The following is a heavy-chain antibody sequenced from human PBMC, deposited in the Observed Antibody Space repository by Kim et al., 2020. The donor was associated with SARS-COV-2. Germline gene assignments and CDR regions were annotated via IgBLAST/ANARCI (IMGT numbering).Heavy chain of an antibody. D-gene: IGHD6-13*01. CDR3: ASRRFASIHSSSWRGHWYFDL. CDR2: INHSGST. J-gene: IGHJ2*01. Sequence: SETLSLTCAVYGGSFSGYYWSWIRQPPGKGLEWIGEINHSGSTNYNPSLKSRVTISVDTSKNQFSLKLSSVTAADTAVYYCASRRFASIHSSSWRGHWYFDLWGRGTLVTVSS. V-gene: IGHV4-34*01. CDR1: GGSFSGYY.